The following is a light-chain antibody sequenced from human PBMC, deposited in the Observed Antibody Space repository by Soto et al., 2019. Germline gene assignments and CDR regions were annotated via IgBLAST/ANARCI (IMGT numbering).Light chain of an antibody. V-gene: IGKV3-15*01. CDR3: QQYNNWPPYT. CDR2: GAS. J-gene: IGKJ5*01. Sequence: EIVLTQSPGTLSVSPGERATLSCRASQSVSSNLAWYQQKPCQAPRLLIYGASTRATGIPARFSGSGSGTEFTLTISSLQSEDFAVYYCQQYNNWPPYTFGQGTRVEIK. CDR1: QSVSSN.